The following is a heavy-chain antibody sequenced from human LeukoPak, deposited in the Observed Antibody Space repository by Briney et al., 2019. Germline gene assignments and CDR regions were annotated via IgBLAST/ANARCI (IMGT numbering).Heavy chain of an antibody. D-gene: IGHD3-10*01. J-gene: IGHJ4*02. Sequence: GGSLRLSCAASGFTFSSYAMNWVRQAPGKGLECVSGISGSGDSTYYADSVKGRFTISRDNSKNTLYLQMNSLGAEDTAVYYCAKDHPYSGTHDYWGQGTLVTVSS. V-gene: IGHV3-23*01. CDR3: AKDHPYSGTHDY. CDR2: ISGSGDST. CDR1: GFTFSSYA.